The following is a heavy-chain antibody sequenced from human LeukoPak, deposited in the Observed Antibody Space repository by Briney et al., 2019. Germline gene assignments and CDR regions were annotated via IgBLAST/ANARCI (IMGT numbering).Heavy chain of an antibody. D-gene: IGHD5-12*01. Sequence: SQTLSLTCTVSGGSISSGDYYWSRIRQPPGKGLEWIGYIYYSGSTYYNPSLKSRVTISVDTSKNQFSLKLSSVTAADTAVYYCARVRAIPRGYSGYVFRTFDYWGQGTLVTVSS. CDR1: GGSISSGDYY. CDR2: IYYSGST. J-gene: IGHJ4*02. V-gene: IGHV4-30-4*08. CDR3: ARVRAIPRGYSGYVFRTFDY.